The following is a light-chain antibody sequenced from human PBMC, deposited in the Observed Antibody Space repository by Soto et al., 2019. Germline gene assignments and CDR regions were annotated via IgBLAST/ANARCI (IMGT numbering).Light chain of an antibody. J-gene: IGKJ1*01. CDR2: GAS. CDR3: QQYNSSPWT. Sequence: DIQMTQSPSTLSASIGDRVTITCRASQTISEWLAWYQQKPGKAPKVLIYGASSLESGVPSRFSGSGSGTAFTLTITSLQPDDFATYYCQQYNSSPWTFGQGTKVDIK. CDR1: QTISEW. V-gene: IGKV1-5*01.